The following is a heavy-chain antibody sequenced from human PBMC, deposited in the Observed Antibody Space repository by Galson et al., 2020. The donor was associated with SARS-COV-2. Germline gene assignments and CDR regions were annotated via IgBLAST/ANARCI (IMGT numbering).Heavy chain of an antibody. Sequence: SETLSLTCTVSGGSISSSRYYWGWIRQPPEKGLEWIGSIYYSGSTYYNPSLRSRVTMSVDVSKNQFSLKLNSVTAADTTVYYCARQSRDEFWNGYYMTDGMNWFDPWGQGTLVTVSS. J-gene: IGHJ5*02. D-gene: IGHD3-3*01. CDR1: GGSISSSRYY. CDR3: ARQSRDEFWNGYYMTDGMNWFDP. CDR2: IYYSGST. V-gene: IGHV4-39*01.